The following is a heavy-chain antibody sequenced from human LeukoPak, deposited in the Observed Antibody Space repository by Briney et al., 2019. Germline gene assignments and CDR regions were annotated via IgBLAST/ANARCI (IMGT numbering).Heavy chain of an antibody. CDR2: ISSSSSNL. D-gene: IGHD6-19*01. Sequence: GGSLRLSCAASGFTLSIYSINSVRQAPGKGLGWDSYISSSSSNLNYAHSVKGLFTITRDNAKNSLYLQVNSLRAEDTAVYYGATCRLYNSAPDYEGQG. CDR3: ATCRLYNSAPDY. V-gene: IGHV3-48*01. CDR1: GFTLSIYS. J-gene: IGHJ4*02.